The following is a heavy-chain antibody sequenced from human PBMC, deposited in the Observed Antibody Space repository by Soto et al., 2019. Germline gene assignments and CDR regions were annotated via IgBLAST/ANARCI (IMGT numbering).Heavy chain of an antibody. Sequence: SETLSLTCTVSGDSITSYNWNWLRQPPGKALEWIGYVYSSGSTNYNPSLKSRVTISVDTSRNQFSLKVNSVTAADTAVYYCARRAVVAVTGSLDNWLDPWGQGILVTASS. CDR2: VYSSGST. CDR1: GDSITSYN. D-gene: IGHD2-21*01. J-gene: IGHJ5*02. V-gene: IGHV4-59*01. CDR3: ARRAVVAVTGSLDNWLDP.